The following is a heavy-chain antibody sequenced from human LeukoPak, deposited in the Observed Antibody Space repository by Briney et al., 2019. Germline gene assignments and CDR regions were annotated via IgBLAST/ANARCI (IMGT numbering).Heavy chain of an antibody. CDR2: IIPIFGTA. CDR1: GGTFSSYA. J-gene: IGHJ4*02. D-gene: IGHD3-22*01. CDR3: ARDGTEPPPKSYYYDSSGFDY. Sequence: GASVKVSCKASGGTFSSYAISWVRQAPGQGLEWMGGIIPIFGTANYAQKFQGRVTMTRDTSTSTVYMELSSLRSEDTAVYYCARDGTEPPPKSYYYDSSGFDYWGQGTLVTVSS. V-gene: IGHV1-69*05.